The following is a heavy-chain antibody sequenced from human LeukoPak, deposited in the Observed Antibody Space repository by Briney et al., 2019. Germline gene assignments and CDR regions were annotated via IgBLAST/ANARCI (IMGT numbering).Heavy chain of an antibody. D-gene: IGHD3-3*01. CDR1: GFTFSSYE. J-gene: IGHJ4*02. CDR3: ASFDDYDFWSGYSY. Sequence: GGSLRLSCAASGFTFSSYEMNWVRQAPGKGLEWVSYISSSGSTTYYADSVKGRFTISRDNAKNSLYLQMNSLRAEDTAVYYCASFDDYDFWSGYSYWGQGTLVTVSS. V-gene: IGHV3-48*03. CDR2: ISSSGSTT.